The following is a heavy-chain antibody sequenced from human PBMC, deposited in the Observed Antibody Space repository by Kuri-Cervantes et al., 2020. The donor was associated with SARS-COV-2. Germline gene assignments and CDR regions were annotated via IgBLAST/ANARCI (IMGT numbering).Heavy chain of an antibody. J-gene: IGHJ6*02. V-gene: IGHV1-18*01. CDR2: ISAYNGNT. Sequence: ASVKVSCKASGYTFSNYDISWVRQAPGQGLEWVGWISAYNGNTNYPQKLQGRVTMTTDTSTSTAYMDRRSLRSHDTAVYYCARVNGYNYRDYYYYYGMDVWGQGTTVTVSS. CDR1: GYTFSNYD. D-gene: IGHD5-24*01. CDR3: ARVNGYNYRDYYYYYGMDV.